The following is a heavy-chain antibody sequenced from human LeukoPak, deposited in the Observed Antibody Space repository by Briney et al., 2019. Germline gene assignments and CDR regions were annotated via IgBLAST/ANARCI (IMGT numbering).Heavy chain of an antibody. V-gene: IGHV3-21*01. CDR2: ISSTSSYI. D-gene: IGHD4/OR15-4a*01. CDR1: GFTFSSYS. CDR3: ARRAGAYSHPYDY. Sequence: GGSLRLSCAASGFTFSSYSMNWVRQAPGKGLDWVSSISSTSSYIYYADSVKGRFTISRDNAKNSLYLQMNSLRAEDTAVYYCARRAGAYSHPYDYWGQGTLVTVSS. J-gene: IGHJ4*02.